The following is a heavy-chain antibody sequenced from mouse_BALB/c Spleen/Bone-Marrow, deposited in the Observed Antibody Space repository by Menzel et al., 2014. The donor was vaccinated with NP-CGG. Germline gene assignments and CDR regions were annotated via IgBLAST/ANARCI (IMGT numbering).Heavy chain of an antibody. V-gene: IGHV1-77*01. CDR1: GYTFTDYY. D-gene: IGHD2-2*01. J-gene: IGHJ3*01. CDR3: ARSRGYAWFAY. Sequence: VQLQQSGAELARPWASVKLSCKASGYTFTDYYINWVKQRTGQGLEWIGEIYPGSGNTYYNEKFKGKATLTADKSSSTAYMQRSSLTSEDSAGYFCARSRGYAWFAYWGQGTLVTVSA. CDR2: IYPGSGNT.